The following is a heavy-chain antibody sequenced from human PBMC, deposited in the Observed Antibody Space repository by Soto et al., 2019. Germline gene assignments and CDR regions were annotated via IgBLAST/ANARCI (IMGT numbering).Heavy chain of an antibody. CDR1: GYSFTSYW. CDR2: IYPGDSDT. V-gene: IGHV5-51*01. J-gene: IGHJ6*02. CDR3: ATRVRGYDPGKYYDGMDV. Sequence: PGESLKISCKGSGYSFTSYWIGWVRQMPGKGLEWMGIIYPGDSDTRYSPSFQGQVTISADKSIRTAYLQWSSLKASDTAMYYCATRVRGYDPGKYYDGMDVWGQGTTVTVSS. D-gene: IGHD3-22*01.